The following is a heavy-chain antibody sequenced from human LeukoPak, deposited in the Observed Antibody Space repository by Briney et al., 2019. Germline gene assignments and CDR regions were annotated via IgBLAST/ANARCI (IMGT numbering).Heavy chain of an antibody. CDR3: TTELVGGFDY. D-gene: IGHD3-10*01. CDR2: IKSKTDGGTT. CDR1: GFTFSDYA. V-gene: IGHV3-15*01. Sequence: GGSLRLSCQASGFTFSDYAMSWVRQAPGKGLEWVGRIKSKTDGGTTDYAAPVKGRFTISRDDSKNTLYLQMNSLKTEDTAVYYCTTELVGGFDYWGRGTLVTVSS. J-gene: IGHJ4*02.